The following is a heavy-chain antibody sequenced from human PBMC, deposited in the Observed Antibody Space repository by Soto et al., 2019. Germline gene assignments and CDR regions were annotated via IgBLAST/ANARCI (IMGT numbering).Heavy chain of an antibody. CDR2: ISYDGSNK. CDR3: ARRSPPPPPHTVTILGEFDY. CDR1: GFTFSSYA. D-gene: IGHD4-17*01. V-gene: IGHV3-30-3*01. Sequence: PGGSLRLSCAASGFTFSSYAMHWVRQAPGKGLEWVAVISYDGSNKYYADSVKGRFTISRDNSKNTLYLQMNSLRAEDTAVYYCARRSPPPPPHTVTILGEFDYWGQGTLVTVSS. J-gene: IGHJ4*02.